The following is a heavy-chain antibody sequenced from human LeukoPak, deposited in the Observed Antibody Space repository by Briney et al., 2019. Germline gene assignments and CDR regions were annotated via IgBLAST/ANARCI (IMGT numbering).Heavy chain of an antibody. CDR1: GYTFTGYY. D-gene: IGHD3-9*01. V-gene: IGHV1-69*13. CDR2: IIPIFGTA. Sequence: GGSVKVSCKASGYTFTGYYMHWVRQAPGQGLEWMGGIIPIFGTANYAQKFQGIVTITADESTSTAYMELSSLRSEDTAVYYCARVVGGYHYDILTGYLDYWGQGTLVTVSS. J-gene: IGHJ4*02. CDR3: ARVVGGYHYDILTGYLDY.